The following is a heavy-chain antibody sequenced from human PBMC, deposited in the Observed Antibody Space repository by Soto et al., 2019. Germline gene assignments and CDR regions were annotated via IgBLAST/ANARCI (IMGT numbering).Heavy chain of an antibody. CDR2: ISRAGDSM. CDR1: GFTFSDYY. CDR3: ARPNGESIHYYHGMDV. D-gene: IGHD3-10*01. V-gene: IGHV3-11*01. J-gene: IGHJ6*02. Sequence: QVQLVESGGGLVKPGGSLRLSCAASGFTFSDYYMAWIRQAPGKGLEYVSYISRAGDSMYYADSVKGRFTISRDNAKNALSLQMNSLRAEYTSVYYCARPNGESIHYYHGMDVWGQGTTVTVS.